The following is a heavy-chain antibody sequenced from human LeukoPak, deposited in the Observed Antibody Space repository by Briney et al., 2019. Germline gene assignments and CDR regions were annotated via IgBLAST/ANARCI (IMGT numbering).Heavy chain of an antibody. D-gene: IGHD2-21*02. J-gene: IGHJ5*02. V-gene: IGHV1-46*01. Sequence: ASVKVSCKASGYTFTSYSMHWVRQAPGQGLEWMGIINPSGGSTSYAQKFQGRVTMTRDTSTSTVYMELSSLRSEDTAVYYCARGGSCNSASGGDCSHLLIAWGQGTLVTVPS. CDR2: INPSGGST. CDR3: ARGGSCNSASGGDCSHLLIA. CDR1: GYTFTSYS.